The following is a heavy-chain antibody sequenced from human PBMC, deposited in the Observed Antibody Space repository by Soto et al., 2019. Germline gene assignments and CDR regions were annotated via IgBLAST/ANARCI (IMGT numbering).Heavy chain of an antibody. CDR1: GFTFSSYS. Sequence: VESLKISCAASGFTFSSYSMNWVRQAPGKGLEWVSSISSSSSYIYYADSVKGRFTISRDNAKNSLYLQMNSLRAEDTAVYYCARATYYYDSSGYYADYWGQGTLVTVSS. J-gene: IGHJ4*02. CDR2: ISSSSSYI. V-gene: IGHV3-21*01. CDR3: ARATYYYDSSGYYADY. D-gene: IGHD3-22*01.